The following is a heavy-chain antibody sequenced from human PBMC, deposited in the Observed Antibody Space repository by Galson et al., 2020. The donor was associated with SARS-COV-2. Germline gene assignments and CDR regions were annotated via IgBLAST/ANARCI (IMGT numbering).Heavy chain of an antibody. CDR1: GGSISNNNYY. CDR2: IHYSGST. CDR3: ARSQLGELLSWFDP. J-gene: IGHJ5*02. V-gene: IGHV4-39*01. Sequence: ETSETLSLTCTVSGGSISNNNYYWAWIRQPPGKGLEWIGTIHYSGSTYYNPSLKSRVTISVDTSETQFSLKLTSVTAADTAAYYCARSQLGELLSWFDPWGQGIVVHVSS. D-gene: IGHD3-10*01.